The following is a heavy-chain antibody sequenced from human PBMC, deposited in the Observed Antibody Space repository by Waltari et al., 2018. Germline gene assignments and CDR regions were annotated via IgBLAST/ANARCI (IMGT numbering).Heavy chain of an antibody. V-gene: IGHV3-7*01. CDR3: LCTRKSLGVDY. D-gene: IGHD2-8*01. CDR2: IKQDGSGQ. CDR1: GLRFSDYW. J-gene: IGHJ4*02. Sequence: EVQLVESGGGLVQPGGSLRISCEVSGLRFSDYWMAWVRQAAGKGLEWVANIKQDGSGQFYVDSVKGRFTISRDNAKNSLYLQMNSLRAEDTAVDYCLCTRKSLGVDYWGQGTLVTVSS.